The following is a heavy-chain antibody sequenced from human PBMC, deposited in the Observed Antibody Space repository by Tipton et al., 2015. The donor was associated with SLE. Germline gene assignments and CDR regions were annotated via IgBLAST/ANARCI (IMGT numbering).Heavy chain of an antibody. CDR2: ISYDGNNK. D-gene: IGHD2-15*01. V-gene: IGHV3-30-3*02. CDR1: GFIFSSYA. CDR3: AKSDTRNHWLNIVVVVAEALDYCYGMDG. J-gene: IGHJ6*02. Sequence: SLRLSCAASGFIFSSYAMHWVRQAPGKGLEWVAVISYDGNNKYYADSVKGRFTISRDNSKNTLYLQMNSLRAEDTAVYYCAKSDTRNHWLNIVVVVAEALDYCYGMDGWGQGSTVTVSS.